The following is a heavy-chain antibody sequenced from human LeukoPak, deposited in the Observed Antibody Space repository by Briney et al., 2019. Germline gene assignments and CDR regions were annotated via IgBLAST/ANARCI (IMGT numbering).Heavy chain of an antibody. CDR1: GYSISSGYY. CDR2: IYHSGST. Sequence: PSETLSLTCTVSGYSISSGYYWGWIRQTPGKGLEWIGSIYHSGSTYYNPSLKSRVTISVDTSKDQFSLKLSSVTAADTAVYYCTRTVNYYYMDVWGKGTTVTVSS. J-gene: IGHJ6*03. CDR3: TRTVNYYYMDV. V-gene: IGHV4-38-2*02.